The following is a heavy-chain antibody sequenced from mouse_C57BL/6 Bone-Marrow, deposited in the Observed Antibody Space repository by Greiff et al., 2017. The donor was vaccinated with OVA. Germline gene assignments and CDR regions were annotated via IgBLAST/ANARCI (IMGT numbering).Heavy chain of an antibody. CDR1: GFTFSDYG. Sequence: EVQVVESGGGLVKPGGSLKLSCAASGFTFSDYGMHWVRQAPEKGLEWVAYISSGSSTIYYADTVKGRFTISRDNAKNTLFLQMTSLRSEDTAMYYCASQAPYAMDYWGQGTSVTVSS. J-gene: IGHJ4*01. CDR3: ASQAPYAMDY. CDR2: ISSGSSTI. V-gene: IGHV5-17*01.